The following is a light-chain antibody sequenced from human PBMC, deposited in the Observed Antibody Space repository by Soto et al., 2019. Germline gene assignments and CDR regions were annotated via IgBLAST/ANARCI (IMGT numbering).Light chain of an antibody. CDR1: SSNVGAGGD. V-gene: IGLV1-40*01. CDR3: QSYDSSLSVWM. CDR2: GNI. Sequence: QSVLTQPPSVSGAPGQRVTISCTGSSSNVGAGGDVHWYQQLPGAAPKLLIYGNINRPAGVSDRFSGSKSGTSASLAITGLQAEDEADYYCQSYDSSLSVWMFGGGTKLTVL. J-gene: IGLJ3*02.